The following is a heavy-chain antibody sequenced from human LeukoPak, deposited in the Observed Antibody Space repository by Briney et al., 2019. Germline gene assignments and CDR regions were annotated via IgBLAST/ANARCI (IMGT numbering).Heavy chain of an antibody. CDR1: GFTFSSYG. Sequence: PGGSLRLSCAASGFTFSSYGMHWVRQAPGKGLEWVAVIWYDGSNKYYADSVKGRFTVSRDNSKNTLYLQMDSLRVEDTAVYYCARDGGSSEPIDHWGQGTLVTVSS. J-gene: IGHJ4*02. D-gene: IGHD6-25*01. CDR2: IWYDGSNK. CDR3: ARDGGSSEPIDH. V-gene: IGHV3-33*01.